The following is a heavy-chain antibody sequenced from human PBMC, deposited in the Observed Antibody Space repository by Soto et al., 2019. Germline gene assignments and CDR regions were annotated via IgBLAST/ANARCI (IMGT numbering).Heavy chain of an antibody. CDR1: GFTFSSYG. CDR2: ISYDGSNK. D-gene: IGHD4-17*01. CDR3: AKTDTVTTTHYYYYGMDV. J-gene: IGHJ6*02. Sequence: PVGSLRLSCAASGFTFSSYGMHWFRQAPGKGLEWVAVISYDGSNKYYADSVKGRFTISRDNSKNTLYLQMNSLRAEDTAVYYCAKTDTVTTTHYYYYGMDVWGQGTTVPVSS. V-gene: IGHV3-30*18.